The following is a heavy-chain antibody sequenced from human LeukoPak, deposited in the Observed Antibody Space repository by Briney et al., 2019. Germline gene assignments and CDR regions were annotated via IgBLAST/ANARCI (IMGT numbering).Heavy chain of an antibody. CDR3: ARSGGSDEGPDYFDY. J-gene: IGHJ4*02. CDR2: IYPGDSDT. V-gene: IGHV5-51*01. Sequence: GESLQISCKGSGYRFTSYWIGWVRQMPGKGLEWMGIIYPGDSDTRYSPSFQGQVTISADKSISTAYLQWSSLKASDTAMYYCARSGGSDEGPDYFDYWGQGTLVTVSS. CDR1: GYRFTSYW. D-gene: IGHD2-15*01.